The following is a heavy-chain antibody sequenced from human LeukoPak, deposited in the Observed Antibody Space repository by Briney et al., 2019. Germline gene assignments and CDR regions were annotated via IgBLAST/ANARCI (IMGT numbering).Heavy chain of an antibody. Sequence: GGSLRLSCAASGFTFSSYAMHRVRQAPGKGLEWVAVISYDGSNKYYADSVKGRFTISRDNSKNTLYLQMNSLRAEDTAVYYCARDMREVSAAGQAYWGQGTLVTVSS. CDR2: ISYDGSNK. D-gene: IGHD6-13*01. CDR3: ARDMREVSAAGQAY. CDR1: GFTFSSYA. J-gene: IGHJ4*02. V-gene: IGHV3-30-3*01.